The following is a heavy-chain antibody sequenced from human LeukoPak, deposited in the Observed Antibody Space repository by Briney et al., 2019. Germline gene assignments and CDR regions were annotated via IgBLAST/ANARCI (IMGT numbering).Heavy chain of an antibody. CDR3: ARDRTRTGYSSGWYHDY. CDR1: GYTFTGYY. Sequence: GASVKVSCKASGYTFTGYYMHWVRQAPGQVLEWMGWINPNSGGTNYQGRVTMTRDTSISTAYMELSRLRSDDTAVYYCARDRTRTGYSSGWYHDYWGQGTLVTVSS. CDR2: INPNSGGT. D-gene: IGHD6-19*01. J-gene: IGHJ4*02. V-gene: IGHV1-2*02.